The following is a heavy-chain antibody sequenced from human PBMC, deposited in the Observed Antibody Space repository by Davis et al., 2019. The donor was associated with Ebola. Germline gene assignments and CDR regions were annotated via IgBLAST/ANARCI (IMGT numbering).Heavy chain of an antibody. D-gene: IGHD3-10*01. J-gene: IGHJ4*02. CDR3: AKEYCPNSGPYCTYFEV. V-gene: IGHV3-30*18. Sequence: PGGSLRLSCEAFAFSFGIYGMHWVRQAPGKGLEWVASMSYHGSHTSYIDSVKGRFTTSRDNSKNTLYLHMNSLRAEDTAVYFCAKEYCPNSGPYCTYFEVWGQGTQVTVSS. CDR2: MSYHGSHT. CDR1: AFSFGIYG.